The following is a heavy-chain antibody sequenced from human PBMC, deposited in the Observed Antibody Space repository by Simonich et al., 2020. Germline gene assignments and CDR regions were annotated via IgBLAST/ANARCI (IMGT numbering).Heavy chain of an antibody. J-gene: IGHJ3*02. CDR3: ARGRLTGDKGAFDI. Sequence: QVQLVQSGAEVKKPGASVKVSCKASGYTFTGYYMHWVRQAPGQGLEWMVWINPNRGRTNYAQKVQGRVTMTRDTYISTAYMELSRLRSDDTAGYYCARGRLTGDKGAFDIWGQGTMVTVSS. CDR1: GYTFTGYY. V-gene: IGHV1-2*02. CDR2: INPNRGRT. D-gene: IGHD7-27*01.